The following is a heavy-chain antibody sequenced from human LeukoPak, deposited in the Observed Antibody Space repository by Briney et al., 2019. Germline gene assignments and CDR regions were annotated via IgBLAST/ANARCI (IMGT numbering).Heavy chain of an antibody. CDR3: ARQAVVDYFDY. J-gene: IGHJ4*02. Sequence: GGSLRLSCAASGFTFSSYAMSWVRQAPGKGLEWVSAISGSGGSTYYADSVKGRFTISRDNAKNSLYLQMNSLRAEDTAVYYCARQAVVDYFDYWGQGTLVTVSS. CDR1: GFTFSSYA. CDR2: ISGSGGST. V-gene: IGHV3-23*01. D-gene: IGHD2-15*01.